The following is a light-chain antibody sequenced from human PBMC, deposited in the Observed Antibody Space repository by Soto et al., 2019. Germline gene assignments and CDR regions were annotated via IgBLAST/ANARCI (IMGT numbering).Light chain of an antibody. V-gene: IGKV3-15*01. CDR2: GAS. CDR1: QNIRNN. J-gene: IGKJ1*01. CDR3: LHYDSGPERT. Sequence: EIVMTQSPATLSVSPGERATLSCKASQNIRNNLAWYQQKPGQAPRLLIHGASIRATGIPDRFSGSGSGTEFTLTIRSLQFEDFVVSYCLHYDSGPERTFGQGTRVEIK.